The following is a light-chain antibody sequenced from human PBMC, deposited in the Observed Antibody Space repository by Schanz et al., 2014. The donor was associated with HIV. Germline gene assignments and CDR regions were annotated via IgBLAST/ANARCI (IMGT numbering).Light chain of an antibody. CDR2: GAS. CDR3: QQYHSSPLT. V-gene: IGKV3-20*01. Sequence: IVLTQSPDTLSLSPGDRVTLSCRASQSVSRKEIVWYQQKPGQPPRLLIYGASTRATGIPDRFTGSGSGTDFTLTITRLEPEDFAVYYCQQYHSSPLTFGGGTKVEIQ. J-gene: IGKJ4*01. CDR1: QSVSRKE.